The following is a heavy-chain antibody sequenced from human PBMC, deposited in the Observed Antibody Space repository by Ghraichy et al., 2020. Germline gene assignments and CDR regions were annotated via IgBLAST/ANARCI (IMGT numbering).Heavy chain of an antibody. J-gene: IGHJ4*02. CDR2: IYSGGST. CDR3: ARRPVVPLPGSGGDY. D-gene: IGHD3-10*01. CDR1: GFTVSSND. Sequence: GESLNISCAASGFTVSSNDMNWVRQAPGKGLEWVSLIYSGGSTHYADSVKGRFTISRDNSKNTVYLQMNSLRAEDTAVYYCARRPVVPLPGSGGDYWGQGVLVIVSS. V-gene: IGHV3-53*01.